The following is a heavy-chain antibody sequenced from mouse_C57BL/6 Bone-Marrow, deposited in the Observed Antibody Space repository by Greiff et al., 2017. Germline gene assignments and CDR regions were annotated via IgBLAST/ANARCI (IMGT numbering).Heavy chain of an antibody. D-gene: IGHD3-1*01. CDR3: ARGGHILGGYFDV. J-gene: IGHJ1*03. V-gene: IGHV1-61*01. CDR1: GYTFTSYW. CDR2: IYPSDSET. Sequence: VQLQQPGAELVRPGSSVKLSCKASGYTFTSYWMDWVKQRPGQGLEWIGNIYPSDSETYYNQKFKGKATLTVDKSSSTAYMKLSSLTSEDSAVYYCARGGHILGGYFDVWGTGTTVTVSS.